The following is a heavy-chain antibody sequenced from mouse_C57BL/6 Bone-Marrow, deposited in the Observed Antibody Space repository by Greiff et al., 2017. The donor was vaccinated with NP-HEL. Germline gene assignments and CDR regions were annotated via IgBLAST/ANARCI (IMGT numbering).Heavy chain of an antibody. D-gene: IGHD3-2*02. J-gene: IGHJ3*01. Sequence: EVQLQQSGAELVKPGASVKLSCTASGFNIKDYYMHWVKQRTEQGLEWIGRIDPEDGETKYAPKFQGKATITADTPSNTAYLQLSSLTSEDTAVYYCARNADSSGSGAYWGQGTLVTVSA. CDR1: GFNIKDYY. CDR2: IDPEDGET. V-gene: IGHV14-2*01. CDR3: ARNADSSGSGAY.